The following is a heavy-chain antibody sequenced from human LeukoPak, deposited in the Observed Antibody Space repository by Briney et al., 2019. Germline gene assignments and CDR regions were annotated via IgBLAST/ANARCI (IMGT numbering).Heavy chain of an antibody. D-gene: IGHD3-10*01. CDR1: GYTFTGYY. CDR2: INPNSGGT. CDR3: AREGIWFGELLNTSDY. Sequence: ASVKVSCKASGYTFTGYYMHWVRQAPGQGLEWMGWINPNSGGTDYAQKFQGRVTMTRDTSISTAYMELSRLRSDDTAVYYCAREGIWFGELLNTSDYWGQGTLVTVSS. V-gene: IGHV1-2*02. J-gene: IGHJ4*02.